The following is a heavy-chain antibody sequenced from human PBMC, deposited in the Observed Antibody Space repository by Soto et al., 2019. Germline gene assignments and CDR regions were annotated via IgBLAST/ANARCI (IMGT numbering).Heavy chain of an antibody. V-gene: IGHV3-15*01. Sequence: GGSLRLSCAASGFTFSNAWMSWVRQAPGKGLEWVGRIKSKTDGGTTYYAAPVKGRFTISRDDSKNTLYLQMNSLKTETTAVYCCRGAWIASAFDYWGQGTLVTVSS. CDR2: IKSKTDGGTT. CDR1: GFTFSNAW. J-gene: IGHJ4*02. D-gene: IGHD6-13*01. CDR3: RGAWIASAFDY.